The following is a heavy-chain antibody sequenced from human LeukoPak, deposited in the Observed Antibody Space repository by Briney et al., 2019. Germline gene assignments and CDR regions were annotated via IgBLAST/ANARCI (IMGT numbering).Heavy chain of an antibody. Sequence: GGSRRLSCAASGFPFSYWMTWVRQAPGKGLEWVANIKHDGSEKNYVDSVKGRLTISRDNAKNSLYLQMNSLRAEDTAVYYCARNRRCCGEDYWGQGTQVTVSS. D-gene: IGHD2-21*01. CDR3: ARNRRCCGEDY. J-gene: IGHJ4*02. CDR2: IKHDGSEK. CDR1: GFPFSYW. V-gene: IGHV3-7*01.